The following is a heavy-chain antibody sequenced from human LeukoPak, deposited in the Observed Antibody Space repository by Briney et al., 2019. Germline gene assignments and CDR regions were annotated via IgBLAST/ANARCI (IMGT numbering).Heavy chain of an antibody. CDR2: ISYDGSNK. D-gene: IGHD2-8*01. V-gene: IGHV3-30-3*01. Sequence: PGRSLRLSCAASGFTFSSYAMHWVRQAPGKGLEWVAVISYDGSNKYYADSVKGRFTISRDNSKNTLYLQMNSLRAEDTAVYYCARGYCTNGVCYSPWFDPWGQGTLVTVSS. CDR3: ARGYCTNGVCYSPWFDP. CDR1: GFTFSSYA. J-gene: IGHJ5*02.